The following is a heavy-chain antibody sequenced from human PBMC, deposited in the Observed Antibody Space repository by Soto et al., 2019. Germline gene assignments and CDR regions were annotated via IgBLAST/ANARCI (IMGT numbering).Heavy chain of an antibody. D-gene: IGHD3-10*01. CDR2: INAGNGNT. J-gene: IGHJ6*02. CDR3: AGGITMVRGVHYYYGMDV. CDR1: GYTFTSYA. Sequence: QVQLVQSGAEVKKPGASVKVSCKASGYTFTSYAMHWVRQAPGQRLEWMGWINAGNGNTKYSQKFQGRVTITRDTSASTAYMELSSLRSEGTAVYYCAGGITMVRGVHYYYGMDVWGQGTTVTVSS. V-gene: IGHV1-3*01.